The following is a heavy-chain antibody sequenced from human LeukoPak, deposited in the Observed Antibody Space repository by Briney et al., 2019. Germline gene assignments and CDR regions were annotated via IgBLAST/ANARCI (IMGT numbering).Heavy chain of an antibody. J-gene: IGHJ4*02. D-gene: IGHD2-21*02. CDR2: ISYDGSHK. Sequence: GGSLRLSCAASGFTFSGYGMHWVRQALGKGLEWVAVISYDGSHKYYADCVKGRFTISRDSSKNTLYLQMNSLRAEDTAVYYCAKDSCGGDCYSFDYWGQGTLVTVSS. CDR1: GFTFSGYG. V-gene: IGHV3-30*18. CDR3: AKDSCGGDCYSFDY.